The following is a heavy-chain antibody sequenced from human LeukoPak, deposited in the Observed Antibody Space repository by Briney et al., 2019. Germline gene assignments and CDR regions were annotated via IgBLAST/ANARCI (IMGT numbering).Heavy chain of an antibody. CDR1: EFTFSRHG. J-gene: IGHJ4*02. Sequence: GGSLRLSCAPSEFTFSRHGMHWVRQAPGKGLEWVAIISNDGSRKYYAHSVEGRFTISRDNSKNTLYLQMDSLRAEGTAVYYCARDRAWNYFDYWGQGTLVTVSS. CDR2: ISNDGSRK. V-gene: IGHV3-30*03. D-gene: IGHD3-3*01. CDR3: ARDRAWNYFDY.